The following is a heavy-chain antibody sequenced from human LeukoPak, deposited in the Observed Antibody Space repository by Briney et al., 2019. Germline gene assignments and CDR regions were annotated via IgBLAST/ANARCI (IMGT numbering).Heavy chain of an antibody. V-gene: IGHV1-18*01. CDR2: ISAYNGNT. CDR3: AREGLEVTYYYYYMDV. D-gene: IGHD4-23*01. CDR1: GYTFTSYG. J-gene: IGHJ6*03. Sequence: ASVKVSCKASGYTFTSYGISWVRQAPGQGLEWMGWISAYNGNTNYAQKLQGRVTMTTDTSTSTAYMELRSLRSVDTAVYYCAREGLEVTYYYYYMDVWGKGTTVTVSS.